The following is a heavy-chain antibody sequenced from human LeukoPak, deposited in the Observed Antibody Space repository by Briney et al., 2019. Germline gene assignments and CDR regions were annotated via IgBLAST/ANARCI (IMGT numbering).Heavy chain of an antibody. Sequence: PSETLSLTCAVSGGSISSGGYSWSWIRQPPGKGLEWIGYIYHSGSTYYNPSLKSRVTISVDRSKKQFSLKLSSVTAADTAVYYCARDGYGSGSWYYFDYWGQGTLVTVSS. V-gene: IGHV4-30-2*01. CDR2: IYHSGST. CDR1: GGSISSGGYS. D-gene: IGHD3-10*01. J-gene: IGHJ4*02. CDR3: ARDGYGSGSWYYFDY.